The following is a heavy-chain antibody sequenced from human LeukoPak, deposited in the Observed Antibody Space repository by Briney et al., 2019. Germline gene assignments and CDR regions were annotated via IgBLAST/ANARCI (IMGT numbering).Heavy chain of an antibody. Sequence: GGSLRLSCAASGFTFGTYWMNWVRRAPGKGLEWVANINQDGSEKYYVDSVKGRFTISRDNAKNSLYLQMNSLRAEDTAVYYCARDPYCGGDCYPEYFQHWGQGTLVTVSS. CDR1: GFTFGTYW. V-gene: IGHV3-7*01. D-gene: IGHD2-21*02. J-gene: IGHJ1*01. CDR3: ARDPYCGGDCYPEYFQH. CDR2: INQDGSEK.